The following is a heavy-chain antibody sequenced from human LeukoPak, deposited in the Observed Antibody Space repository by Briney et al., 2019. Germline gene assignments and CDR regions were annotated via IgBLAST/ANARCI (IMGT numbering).Heavy chain of an antibody. CDR3: ARQAAGNYFGSGSYYP. CDR1: GDSISSSSTYY. J-gene: IGHJ5*02. CDR2: MYYTGNT. Sequence: SETLSLTCTVSGDSISSSSTYYWVWLRQPPGKGLEWIGSMYYTGNTYYNPSLKSRVAISVDMSKNQFSLKLNSVTAADTAVYYCARQAAGNYFGSGSYYPWGQGTLVAVSS. D-gene: IGHD3-10*01. V-gene: IGHV4-39*01.